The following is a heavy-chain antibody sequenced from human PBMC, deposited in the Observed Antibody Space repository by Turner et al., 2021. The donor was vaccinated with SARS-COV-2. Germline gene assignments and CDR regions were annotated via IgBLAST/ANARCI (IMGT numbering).Heavy chain of an antibody. CDR3: TTHSSPDY. CDR1: GSTFSNAW. J-gene: IGHJ4*02. V-gene: IGHV3-15*01. D-gene: IGHD4-4*01. Sequence: EVHLVESGGGLVQPGRSLRLSCAASGSTFSNAWVTWVRQAPGKGLEWVGRIKTKTDGGTTDYAATVKGRFTISRDDSKNTLYLQMNSLKTEDTAVYYCTTHSSPDYWGQGTLVTVSS. CDR2: IKTKTDGGTT.